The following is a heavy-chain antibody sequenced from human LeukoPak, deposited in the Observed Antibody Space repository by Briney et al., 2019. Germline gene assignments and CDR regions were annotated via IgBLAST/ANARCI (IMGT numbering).Heavy chain of an antibody. J-gene: IGHJ3*02. CDR1: GYTFTSYY. Sequence: ASVKVSCKESGYTFTSYYMHWVRQAPGQGLEWMGIINPSGGSTSYAQKFQGRVTMTRDTSTSTVYMELSSLRSEDTAVYYCARVAWRAFGAFDIWGQGTMVTVSS. D-gene: IGHD3-16*01. CDR3: ARVAWRAFGAFDI. CDR2: INPSGGST. V-gene: IGHV1-46*01.